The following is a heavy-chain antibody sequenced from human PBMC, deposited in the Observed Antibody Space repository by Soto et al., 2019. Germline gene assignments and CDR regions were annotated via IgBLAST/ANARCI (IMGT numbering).Heavy chain of an antibody. J-gene: IGHJ4*02. D-gene: IGHD3-10*01. CDR2: IYWDDDH. Sequence: QITLRESGPALVRPTQTLTLTCTFSGFSLSSNGVGVGWIRQPPGKALEWLALIYWDDDHRYSPSLKTRLTIIKDTSKNQVVLTMTKLDPVDTATYYCAREMYYSTYFDSWGQGTLVTVSS. CDR1: GFSLSSNGVG. CDR3: AREMYYSTYFDS. V-gene: IGHV2-5*02.